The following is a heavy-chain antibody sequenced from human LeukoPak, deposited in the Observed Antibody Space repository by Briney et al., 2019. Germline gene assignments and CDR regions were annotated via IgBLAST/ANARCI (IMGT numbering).Heavy chain of an antibody. V-gene: IGHV4-59*12. CDR2: IYYSGTT. Sequence: VYIYYSGTTNYTPSLKSRVTISVDTSKNQFSLKLSSVPAADTAVYYCARDGPIPNWFDPWGQGTLVTVSS. CDR3: ARDGPIPNWFDP. D-gene: IGHD2-21*01. J-gene: IGHJ5*02.